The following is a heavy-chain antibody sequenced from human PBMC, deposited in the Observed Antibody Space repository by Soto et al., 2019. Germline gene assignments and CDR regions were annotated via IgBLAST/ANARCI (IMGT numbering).Heavy chain of an antibody. CDR2: ISAYNGNT. J-gene: IGHJ6*03. Sequence: QVQLVQSGAEVKKPGASVTVSCKASGYTFTSSGISWVRQAPGQGLEWMGWISAYNGNTNYAQKLQGRVTMTTDTTTSTAYMELRSLRSDDTAVYYCARVLEYSGYDFDYYYYYMDVWGKGTTVTVSS. V-gene: IGHV1-18*01. CDR3: ARVLEYSGYDFDYYYYYMDV. D-gene: IGHD5-12*01. CDR1: GYTFTSSG.